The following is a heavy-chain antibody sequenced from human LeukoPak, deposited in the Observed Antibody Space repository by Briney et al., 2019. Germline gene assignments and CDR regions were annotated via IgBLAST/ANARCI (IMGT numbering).Heavy chain of an antibody. J-gene: IGHJ4*02. Sequence: GRSLRLSCAASGFTFSSYAMHWVRQAPGKGLEWVAVISYDGSNKYYADSVKGRFTISRDNSKNTLYLQMNSLRAEDTAVYYCASGGQLWFQDYWGQGTLVTVSS. CDR2: ISYDGSNK. CDR1: GFTFSSYA. CDR3: ASGGQLWFQDY. D-gene: IGHD5-18*01. V-gene: IGHV3-30-3*01.